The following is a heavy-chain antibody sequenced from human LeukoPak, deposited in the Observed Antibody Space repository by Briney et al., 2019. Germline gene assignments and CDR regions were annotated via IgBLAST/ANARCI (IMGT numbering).Heavy chain of an antibody. CDR3: AREILAPGKTHDY. CDR2: INDDGSAT. Sequence: PGGSLRLSCAASGFTFSSYSMNWVRHVPGKGLVWVSRINDDGSATFYADSVKGRFTISRDNAKNTLFLQINSLRAEDTAVYYCAREILAPGKTHDYWGQGTLVTVSS. J-gene: IGHJ4*02. V-gene: IGHV3-74*01. CDR1: GFTFSSYS.